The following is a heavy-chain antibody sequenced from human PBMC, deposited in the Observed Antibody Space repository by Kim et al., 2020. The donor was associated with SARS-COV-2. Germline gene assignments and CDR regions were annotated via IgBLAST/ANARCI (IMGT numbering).Heavy chain of an antibody. CDR3: AKLWFGVPFDY. Sequence: NKYYADSVKGRFTISRDNSKNPLYLQMNSLRAEDTAVYYCAKLWFGVPFDYWGQGTLVTVSS. J-gene: IGHJ4*02. V-gene: IGHV3-30*02. D-gene: IGHD3-10*01. CDR2: NK.